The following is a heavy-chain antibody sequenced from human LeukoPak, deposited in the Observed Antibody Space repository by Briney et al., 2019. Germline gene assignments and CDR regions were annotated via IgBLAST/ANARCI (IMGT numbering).Heavy chain of an antibody. CDR3: ARGTLNIPGEHGAFDY. J-gene: IGHJ4*02. V-gene: IGHV3-30*02. D-gene: IGHD1-14*01. Sequence: PGGSLRLFCAASGFSFSKYGMHWVRQAPGKGLEWVAFIRFDGSNKYYADSVKGRFTISRDNSKNTLYLQMNSLRAEDTAVYYCARGTLNIPGEHGAFDYWGQGTLVTVSS. CDR1: GFSFSKYG. CDR2: IRFDGSNK.